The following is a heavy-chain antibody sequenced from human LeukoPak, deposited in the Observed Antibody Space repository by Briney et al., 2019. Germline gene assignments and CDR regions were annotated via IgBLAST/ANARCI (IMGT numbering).Heavy chain of an antibody. CDR1: GGSFSGYY. J-gene: IGHJ4*02. CDR2: INHSGST. D-gene: IGHD3-22*01. V-gene: IGHV4-34*01. CDR3: ARATPYYDSSGYFDY. Sequence: PSETLSLTCAVYGGSFSGYYWSWIRQPPGKGLEWIGEINHSGSTNYNPSLKSRVTISVDTSKNQFSLKLSSVTAADTAVYYCARATPYYDSSGYFDYWGQGTLVTVSS.